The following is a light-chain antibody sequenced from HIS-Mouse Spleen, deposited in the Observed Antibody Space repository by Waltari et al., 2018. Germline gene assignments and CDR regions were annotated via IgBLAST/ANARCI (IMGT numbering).Light chain of an antibody. CDR3: SSYTSSSTYV. CDR2: DVS. Sequence: QSALTQPASVSGSPGQSITISCTGTSSDVGGYNYVSWYQQHPGKAPKRMIYDVSNRPSGVSNRFSGSKSGKTASLTISGLQAEDEADYYCSSYTSSSTYVFGTGTKVTVL. J-gene: IGLJ1*01. V-gene: IGLV2-14*01. CDR1: SSDVGGYNY.